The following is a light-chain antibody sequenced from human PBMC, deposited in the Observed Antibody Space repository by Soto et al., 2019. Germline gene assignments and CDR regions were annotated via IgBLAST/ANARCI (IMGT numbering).Light chain of an antibody. Sequence: QSALTQPASVSGSPGQSITISCTGTSGDVGAYDYVSWYQQHPGTAPKLLIYAVTNRPSGVSDRFSASKSGNTASMTISRLQAEDEADYYCSSYTTTNSEIFGSGTKGTVL. CDR3: SSYTTTNSEI. CDR1: SGDVGAYDY. CDR2: AVT. V-gene: IGLV2-14*03. J-gene: IGLJ1*01.